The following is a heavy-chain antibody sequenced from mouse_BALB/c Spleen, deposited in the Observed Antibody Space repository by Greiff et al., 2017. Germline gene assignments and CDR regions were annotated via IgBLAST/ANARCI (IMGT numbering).Heavy chain of an antibody. CDR3: ARHAYYAMDY. CDR2: INPGSGGT. CDR1: GYAFTNYL. J-gene: IGHJ4*01. Sequence: VHLVESGAELVRPGTSVKVSCKASGYAFTNYLIEWVKQRPGQGLEWIGVINPGSGGTNYNEKFKGKATLTADKSSSTAYMQLSSLTSDDSAVYFCARHAYYAMDYWGQGTSVTVSS. V-gene: IGHV1-54*01.